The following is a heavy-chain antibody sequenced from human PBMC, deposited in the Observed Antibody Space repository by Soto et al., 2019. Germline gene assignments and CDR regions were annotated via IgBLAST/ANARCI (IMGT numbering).Heavy chain of an antibody. J-gene: IGHJ4*02. CDR3: AKGSASTQSGFDY. V-gene: IGHV3-30*18. D-gene: IGHD6-25*01. CDR1: GFTFSSYG. CDR2: ISYDGSNK. Sequence: GSLRLSCAASGFTFSSYGMHWVRQAPGKGLEWVAVISYDGSNKYYADSVKGRFTISRDNSKNTLYLQMTSLRAEDTAVYYCAKGSASTQSGFDYWGQGTLVTVSS.